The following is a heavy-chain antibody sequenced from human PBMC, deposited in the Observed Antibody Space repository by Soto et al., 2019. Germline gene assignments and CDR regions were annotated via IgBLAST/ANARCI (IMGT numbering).Heavy chain of an antibody. J-gene: IGHJ4*02. CDR2: ISAYNGNT. V-gene: IGHV1-18*01. CDR3: ARRMDDYVWGSYRH. D-gene: IGHD3-16*02. Sequence: ASVKVSCKASGYTFTSYDISWVRQAPGQGLERMGWISAYNGNTNYAQKLQGRVTMTTDTSTSTAYMELRSLRSDDTVVYYCARRMDDYVWGSYRHWGQGTLVTVSS. CDR1: GYTFTSYD.